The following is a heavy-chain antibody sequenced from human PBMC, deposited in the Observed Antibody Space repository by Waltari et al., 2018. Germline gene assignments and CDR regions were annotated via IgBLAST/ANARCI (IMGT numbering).Heavy chain of an antibody. V-gene: IGHV3-30*18. D-gene: IGHD3-16*01. J-gene: IGHJ6*02. CDR1: GFTFSSYG. CDR3: AKDRQSEGGYYYGMDV. Sequence: QVQLVESGGGVVQPGRSLRPSCAASGFTFSSYGMHWVRPAPGKGLEGVAVISYDGSNKYYADSVKGRFTISRDNSKNTLYLQMNSLRAEDTAVYYCAKDRQSEGGYYYGMDVWGQGTTVTVSS. CDR2: ISYDGSNK.